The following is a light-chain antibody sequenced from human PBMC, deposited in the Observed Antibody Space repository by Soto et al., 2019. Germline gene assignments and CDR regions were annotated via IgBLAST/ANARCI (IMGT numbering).Light chain of an antibody. Sequence: EIVLTQSPATLSLSPGERATLSCRASHSVNSHLAWYQQKSGQSPRLLMYDTSNRATGIPVRFSGSGSGTDFTLTISSLEPEDSATYYCQQRNTWPETFGRGTKLEIK. CDR1: HSVNSH. V-gene: IGKV3-11*01. CDR2: DTS. J-gene: IGKJ2*01. CDR3: QQRNTWPET.